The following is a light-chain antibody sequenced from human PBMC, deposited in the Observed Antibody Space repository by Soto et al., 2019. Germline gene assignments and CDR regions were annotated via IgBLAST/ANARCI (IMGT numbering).Light chain of an antibody. CDR3: CSYISRSTPV. Sequence: QSALTQPASVSGSPGQSITISCTGTSSDFGRYNYVSWYQQHPGKAPKLMIYDVSNRPSGVSNRFSGSKSGNTASLTISGLQAEDEADYYCCSYISRSTPVLGTGTKLTVL. CDR1: SSDFGRYNY. CDR2: DVS. V-gene: IGLV2-14*01. J-gene: IGLJ1*01.